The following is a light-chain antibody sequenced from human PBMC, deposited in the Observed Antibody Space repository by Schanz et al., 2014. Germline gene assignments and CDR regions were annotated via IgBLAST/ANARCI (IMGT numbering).Light chain of an antibody. Sequence: EVVLTQSPGTLSLSPGERVTLSCRASQSVGSAFLAWYQQKPGQAPRLLIYGASTRATGIPARFSGSGSGTDFTLTISSLQAEDVAIYYCQHYYSLPLTFGGGTKVELK. CDR1: QSVGSAF. V-gene: IGKV3-20*01. CDR3: QHYYSLPLT. J-gene: IGKJ4*01. CDR2: GAS.